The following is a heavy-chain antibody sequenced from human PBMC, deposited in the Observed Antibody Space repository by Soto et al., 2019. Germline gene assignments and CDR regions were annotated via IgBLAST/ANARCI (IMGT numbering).Heavy chain of an antibody. J-gene: IGHJ6*03. D-gene: IGHD1-20*01. CDR1: GFTFSDYY. CDR2: ISSSGSTI. V-gene: IGHV3-11*01. CDR3: AREEAGRYNYYYYYYMDV. Sequence: GGSLRLSCAASGFTFSDYYMSWIRQAPGKELEWVSYISSSGSTIYYADSVKGRFTISRDNAKNSLYLQMNSLRAEDTAVYYWAREEAGRYNYYYYYYMDVWGKGTTVTVSS.